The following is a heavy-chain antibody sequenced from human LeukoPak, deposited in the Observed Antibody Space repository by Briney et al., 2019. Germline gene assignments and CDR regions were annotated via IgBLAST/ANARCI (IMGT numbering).Heavy chain of an antibody. D-gene: IGHD3-10*01. CDR2: IYHSGST. J-gene: IGHJ4*02. Sequence: KPSETLSLTCAVSGYSISSGYYWGWIRQPPGKGLEWIGSIYHSGSTYYNPSLKSRVTISVDTSKNQFSLKLSSVTPADTAVYYCARTQLWFGFDYWGQGTLVTVSS. CDR3: ARTQLWFGFDY. V-gene: IGHV4-38-2*01. CDR1: GYSISSGYY.